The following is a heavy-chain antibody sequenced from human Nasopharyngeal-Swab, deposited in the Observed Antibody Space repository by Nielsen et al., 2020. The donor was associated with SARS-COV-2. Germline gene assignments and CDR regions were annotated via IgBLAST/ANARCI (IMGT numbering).Heavy chain of an antibody. J-gene: IGHJ4*02. D-gene: IGHD3-3*01. CDR2: ISAYNGNT. CDR1: GYTFTSYG. Sequence: ASVKVSCKASGYTFTSYGISWVRQAPGQGLEWMGWISAYNGNTNYAQKLQGRVTMTTDTSTSTAYMELRSPRSDDTAVYYCARENSPPTYYDFWSGYSPNYFDYWGQGTLVTVSS. V-gene: IGHV1-18*01. CDR3: ARENSPPTYYDFWSGYSPNYFDY.